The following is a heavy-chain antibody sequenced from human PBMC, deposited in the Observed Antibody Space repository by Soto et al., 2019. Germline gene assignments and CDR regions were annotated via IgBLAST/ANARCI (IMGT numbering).Heavy chain of an antibody. V-gene: IGHV1-18*01. J-gene: IGHJ4*02. Sequence: QAQLVQSGAEVKEPGASVKGSCKASGYSFTTSGITWVRQAPGQGLEWMGWISTYNGNTNYAQKLQDRVTLTTDTSTSTAYMELRSLRSDATAVYYCARRLYGDYDYWGQGPLVTVSS. D-gene: IGHD4-17*01. CDR2: ISTYNGNT. CDR3: ARRLYGDYDY. CDR1: GYSFTTSG.